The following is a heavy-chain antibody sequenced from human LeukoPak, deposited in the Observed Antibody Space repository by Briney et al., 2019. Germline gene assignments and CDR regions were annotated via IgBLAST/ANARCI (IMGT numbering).Heavy chain of an antibody. CDR2: IHPNDDST. D-gene: IGHD7-27*01. CDR3: ARHNNWGFDY. Sequence: GESLKISCKGSGYSFTSYWIGWVRQMSGKGLEWMGIIHPNDDSTIYSPSFLGQVTISADKSISTAYLQWSTLKASDTAIYYCARHNNWGFDYWDRGTLVTASS. V-gene: IGHV5-51*01. CDR1: GYSFTSYW. J-gene: IGHJ4*02.